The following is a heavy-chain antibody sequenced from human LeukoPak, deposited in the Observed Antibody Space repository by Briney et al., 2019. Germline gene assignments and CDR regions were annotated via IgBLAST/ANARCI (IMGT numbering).Heavy chain of an antibody. CDR1: GYTFTSYD. J-gene: IGHJ6*02. V-gene: IGHV1-8*01. CDR2: MNPNSGNT. Sequence: ASVKVSCKASGYTFTSYDINWVRQATGQGLEWMGWMNPNSGNTGYAQKFQGRVTTTRNTSISTAYMELSSLRSEDTAVYYCARGGYSSGWWGYYYYGMDVWGQGTTVTVSS. CDR3: ARGGYSSGWWGYYYYGMDV. D-gene: IGHD6-19*01.